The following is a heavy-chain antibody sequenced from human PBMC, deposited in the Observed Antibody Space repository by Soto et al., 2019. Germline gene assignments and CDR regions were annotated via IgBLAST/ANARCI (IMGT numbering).Heavy chain of an antibody. CDR2: IGGSGSSA. D-gene: IGHD3-10*01. J-gene: IGHJ5*02. V-gene: IGHV3-23*01. Sequence: EVQLLESGGGLVQPGGSLRLSCVASGFTFKNFAMTWVRQAPGKGMEWVSAIGGSGSSANYADSVKGRFTVSRDDSKSPLYLQMSGPRVDDTALYYCAKDAVAYNGEWDWFDLWGQGTLVTVSS. CDR1: GFTFKNFA. CDR3: AKDAVAYNGEWDWFDL.